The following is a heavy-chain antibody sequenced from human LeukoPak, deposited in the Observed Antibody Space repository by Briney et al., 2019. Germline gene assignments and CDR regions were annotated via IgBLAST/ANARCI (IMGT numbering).Heavy chain of an antibody. J-gene: IGHJ4*02. V-gene: IGHV3-7*01. CDR3: ARDTENTDIWSGYAY. Sequence: PGGSLRLSCAASGFTFGGYWMSWVRQAPGKGLEWVANIQQDGSRKYYVDSVKGRFTISRDNAESSMYLQMNSLRAEDTAVYYCARDTENTDIWSGYAYWGQGALVTVSS. D-gene: IGHD3-3*01. CDR2: IQQDGSRK. CDR1: GFTFGGYW.